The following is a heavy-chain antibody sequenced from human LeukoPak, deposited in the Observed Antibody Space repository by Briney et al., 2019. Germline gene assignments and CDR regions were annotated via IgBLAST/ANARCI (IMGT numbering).Heavy chain of an antibody. CDR2: INWNGTSV. CDR1: GFIFDDSD. V-gene: IGHV3-20*04. D-gene: IGHD3-3*01. Sequence: HPGGSLRLSCAASGFIFDDSDMTWVRQVPGKGLEWVSGINWNGTSVDYADPVKGRFTVSRDNAKNSVYLQMNSLRPEDTAFYYCARLLKFYDFSFDPWGQGTLVTVSS. CDR3: ARLLKFYDFSFDP. J-gene: IGHJ5*02.